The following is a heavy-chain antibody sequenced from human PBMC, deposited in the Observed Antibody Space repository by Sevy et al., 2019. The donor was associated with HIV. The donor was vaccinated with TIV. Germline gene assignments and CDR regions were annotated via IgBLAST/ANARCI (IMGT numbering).Heavy chain of an antibody. V-gene: IGHV4-4*07. J-gene: IGHJ5*02. CDR3: ARVHQYRLDP. D-gene: IGHD2-2*01. Sequence: SETLSLTCTVSGGSISSYYWSWIRQPAGKGLEWIGRINTSGSTNYNPSLNSRVTMSVDTSKIQFSLKLSSVTAADTAVYYCARVHQYRLDPWGQGTLVTVSS. CDR1: GGSISSYY. CDR2: INTSGST.